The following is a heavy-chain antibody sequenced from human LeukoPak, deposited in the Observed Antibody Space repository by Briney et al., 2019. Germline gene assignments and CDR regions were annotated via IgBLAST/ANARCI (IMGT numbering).Heavy chain of an antibody. V-gene: IGHV3-48*01. CDR2: ISSSSSTI. CDR1: GFTFSSYS. Sequence: GGSLRLSCAASGFTFSSYSMNWVRQAPGKGLEWVSYISSSSSTIYYADSVKGRFTISRDNAKNSLYLQMNSLRAEDTAVCYCARGDIVVVPAVDYWGQGTLVTVSS. CDR3: ARGDIVVVPAVDY. D-gene: IGHD2-2*01. J-gene: IGHJ4*02.